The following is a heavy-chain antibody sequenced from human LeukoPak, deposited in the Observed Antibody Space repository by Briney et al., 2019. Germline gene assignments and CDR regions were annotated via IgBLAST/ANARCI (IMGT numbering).Heavy chain of an antibody. CDR2: IYTSGST. D-gene: IGHD6-6*01. V-gene: IGHV4-61*02. CDR3: ARGESSSSSLYYYYYYMDV. CDR1: GASISSGSYY. J-gene: IGHJ6*03. Sequence: SETLSLTCTVSGASISSGSYYWSWIRQPAGKGLEWIVRIYTSGSTNYNPSLKSRVTISVDTSKNQFSLKLSSVTAADTAVYYCARGESSSSSLYYYYYYMDVWGKGTTVTVSS.